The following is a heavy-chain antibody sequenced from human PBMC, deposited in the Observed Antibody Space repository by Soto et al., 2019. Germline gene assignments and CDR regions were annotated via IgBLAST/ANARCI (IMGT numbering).Heavy chain of an antibody. J-gene: IGHJ4*02. CDR1: GYGFTTYG. V-gene: IGHV1-18*01. CDR2: ISAHNGNT. D-gene: IGHD1-1*01. CDR3: ARGRYGDY. Sequence: QVHLVQSGAEVKKPGASVKVSCKGSGYGFTTYGITWVRQAPGQGLERRAWISAHNGNTNYAQKLQGRVTVTRDTSTSAAYMVLRSLRDDDTAVYYCARGRYGDYWGQGALVTVSS.